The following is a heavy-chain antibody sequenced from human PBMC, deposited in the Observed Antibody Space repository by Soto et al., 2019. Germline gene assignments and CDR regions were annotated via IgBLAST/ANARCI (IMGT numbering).Heavy chain of an antibody. Sequence: SGPTLVNPTQTLTLTCTFSGFSLSTSGVGVGWIRQPPGKALEWLALIYWNDDKRYSPSLKSRLTITKDTSKNQVVLTMTNMDPVDTATYYCAHVPCSETSIAAHPNWFDPWGQGTLVTVSS. CDR3: AHVPCSETSIAAHPNWFDP. CDR1: GFSLSTSGVG. CDR2: IYWNDDK. V-gene: IGHV2-5*01. D-gene: IGHD6-6*01. J-gene: IGHJ5*02.